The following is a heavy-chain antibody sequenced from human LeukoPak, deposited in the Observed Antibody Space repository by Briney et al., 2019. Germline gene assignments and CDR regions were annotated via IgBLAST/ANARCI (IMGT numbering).Heavy chain of an antibody. Sequence: SETLSLTCTVSGGSISSSGYCWGWIRQPPGKGLEWIGSIYYSGSTYYNPSLKSRVTISADTSKNQFSLKLSSVTAADTAVYYCAKTPYHYDSSGYYSYWNFDLWGRGTLVTVSS. V-gene: IGHV4-39*07. CDR2: IYYSGST. CDR1: GGSISSSGYC. J-gene: IGHJ2*01. CDR3: AKTPYHYDSSGYYSYWNFDL. D-gene: IGHD3-22*01.